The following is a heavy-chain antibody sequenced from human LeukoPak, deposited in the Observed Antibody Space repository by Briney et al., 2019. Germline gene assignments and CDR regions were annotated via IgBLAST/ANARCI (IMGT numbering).Heavy chain of an antibody. V-gene: IGHV3-66*01. Sequence: GGSLRLSCVASGFTVSSNYMSWVRPAPGKGLEWVSVIYTGGSAYYADSVKGRFSISRDNSKNTLYIQMNSLRAEGAAVYFCASLDYWGLGTLVTVSS. CDR1: GFTVSSNY. CDR2: IYTGGSA. J-gene: IGHJ4*02. CDR3: ASLDY.